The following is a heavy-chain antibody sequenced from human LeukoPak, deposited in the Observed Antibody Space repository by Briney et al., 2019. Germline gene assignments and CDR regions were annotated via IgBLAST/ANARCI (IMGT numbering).Heavy chain of an antibody. V-gene: IGHV1-2*02. D-gene: IGHD1-26*01. J-gene: IGHJ4*02. CDR1: GYTFTGYY. CDR3: ARGQNLRVGAPPGY. Sequence: ASVKVSCKASGYTFTGYYMRWVRQAPRQGLEWMGWINPNSGGTNCAQKFQGRVTMTRDTSISTAYMELSRLRSDDTAVYYCARGQNLRVGAPPGYWGQGTLVTVSS. CDR2: INPNSGGT.